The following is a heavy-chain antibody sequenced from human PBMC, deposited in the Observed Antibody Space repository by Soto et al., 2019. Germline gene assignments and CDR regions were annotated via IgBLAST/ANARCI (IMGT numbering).Heavy chain of an antibody. Sequence: EVQLVESGGGLIQPGGSLRLSCAVSGFTVSNNYMSWVRQAPGKGLEGVSVIYSGGYTAYGDSVKGRFTISRDNSKNTIYLQINAQRTPARAVYYGATRGGGGGYWGQGTLVTVSS. CDR3: ATRGGGGGY. D-gene: IGHD3-10*01. V-gene: IGHV3-53*01. CDR2: IYSGGYT. J-gene: IGHJ4*02. CDR1: GFTVSNNY.